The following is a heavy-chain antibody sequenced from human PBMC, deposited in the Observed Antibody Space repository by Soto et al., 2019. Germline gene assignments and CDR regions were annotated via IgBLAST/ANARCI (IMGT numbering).Heavy chain of an antibody. D-gene: IGHD3-16*02. CDR3: VRGRVMITFGVVIVIDY. J-gene: IGHJ4*02. V-gene: IGHV1-8*02. CDR1: GSFSPSS. CDR2: INPNTGYT. Sequence: ASVKVSCKAGGSFSPSSITWVRQAPGQGLEWMGWINPNTGYTDYAQKFQGRVTLTGNTSITTAYMELSSLRSEDTAVYYCVRGRVMITFGVVIVIDYWGQGSPVTSPQ.